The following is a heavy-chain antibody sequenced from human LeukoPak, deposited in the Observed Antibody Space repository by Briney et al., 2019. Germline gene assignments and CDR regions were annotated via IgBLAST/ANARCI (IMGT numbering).Heavy chain of an antibody. CDR3: AKDPTDFDSSGQTYFDY. Sequence: GGSLRLSCAASGFTFSGYGMSWVRQAPGKGLEWVSGISFSGGTTYYADSVKGRFTISRDNSKSTLYLQMNSLRAEDTAVYYCAKDPTDFDSSGQTYFDYWGQGTLVTVSS. D-gene: IGHD3-22*01. CDR1: GFTFSGYG. J-gene: IGHJ4*02. V-gene: IGHV3-23*01. CDR2: ISFSGGTT.